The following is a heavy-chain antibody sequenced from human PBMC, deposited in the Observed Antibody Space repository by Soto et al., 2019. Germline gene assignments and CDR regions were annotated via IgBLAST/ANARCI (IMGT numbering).Heavy chain of an antibody. CDR2: ISAYSGSS. CDR1: GYTFTSYG. Sequence: ASVKVSCKASGYTFTSYGISWVRQAPGQGLEWMGMISAYSGSSMYAQKFQGRVTMTTDTSTSTAYMELRGLTSEDTAMYYCARDKVVVAATPTSFDPWGQGTLVTVSS. D-gene: IGHD2-15*01. J-gene: IGHJ5*02. V-gene: IGHV1-18*01. CDR3: ARDKVVVAATPTSFDP.